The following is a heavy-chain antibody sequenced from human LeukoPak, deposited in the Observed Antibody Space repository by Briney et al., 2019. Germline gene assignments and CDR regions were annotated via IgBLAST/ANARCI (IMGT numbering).Heavy chain of an antibody. Sequence: GGSLRLSCAASGFTFSSYSMNWVRQAPGKGLEWVSSISSSSSYICYADSVKGRFTISRDNAKNSLYLQMNSLRAEDTAVYYCATTGTRYYYYYYGMDVWGQGTTVTVSS. CDR1: GFTFSSYS. J-gene: IGHJ6*02. V-gene: IGHV3-21*01. CDR2: ISSSSSYI. D-gene: IGHD1-1*01. CDR3: ATTGTRYYYYYYGMDV.